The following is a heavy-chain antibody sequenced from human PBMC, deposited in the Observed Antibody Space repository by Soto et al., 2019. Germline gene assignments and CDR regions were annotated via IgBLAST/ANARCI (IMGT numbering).Heavy chain of an antibody. CDR1: GFSFSDFE. CDR3: AREYYDILTGLYLNWFER. D-gene: IGHD3-9*01. J-gene: IGHJ5*02. CDR2: ISSGGTTK. V-gene: IGHV3-48*03. Sequence: LRLSCATSGFSFSDFEMHWVRQAPGKGLEWVSYISSGGTTKYYADSVKGRFTISRDNAKNSLFLQMNSLRAEDTAVYYCAREYYDILTGLYLNWFERWGQGTLVTSPQ.